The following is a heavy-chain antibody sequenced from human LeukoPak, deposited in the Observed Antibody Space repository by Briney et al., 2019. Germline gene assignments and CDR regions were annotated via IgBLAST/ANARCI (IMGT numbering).Heavy chain of an antibody. Sequence: GGSLRLSCAVSEFTVSSNYMTWVRQAPGKGLEWVSLIYSGGSTFYADSVKVRFTISRDNSENTVYLQMNSLRAEDTAVYYCAREGHTRYFDYWGQGTLVTVSS. CDR3: AREGHTRYFDY. J-gene: IGHJ4*02. CDR1: EFTVSSNY. V-gene: IGHV3-66*01. CDR2: IYSGGST.